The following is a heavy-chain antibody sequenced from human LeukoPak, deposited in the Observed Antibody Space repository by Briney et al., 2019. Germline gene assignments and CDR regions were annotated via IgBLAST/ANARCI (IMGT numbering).Heavy chain of an antibody. J-gene: IGHJ4*02. Sequence: PSETLSLTCSVSGVSISGHYWSWIRLPPGKGLEWIGYTSHSGNTRYSPSLNSRVTISLDTSKNQFSLTLNSVTAADTAVYYCARQPISGWDFDYWGQGTLVTVSS. V-gene: IGHV4-59*08. CDR3: ARQPISGWDFDY. CDR2: TSHSGNT. CDR1: GVSISGHY. D-gene: IGHD6-19*01.